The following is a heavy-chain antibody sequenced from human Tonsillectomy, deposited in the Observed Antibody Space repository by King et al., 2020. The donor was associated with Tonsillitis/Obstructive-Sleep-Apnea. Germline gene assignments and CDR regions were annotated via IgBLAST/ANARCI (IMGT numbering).Heavy chain of an antibody. D-gene: IGHD3-3*01. Sequence: VQLQQWGAGLLKPSETLSLTCAVYGGSFSGYYWTWIRQPPGKGLEWIGEINHSGSTNYNPSLKSRVTISVDTSKNHFSLKLSSLTAADTAVYYCARGRVFGVVSRGARDYYYMDVWGKGTTVTVSS. CDR3: ARGRVFGVVSRGARDYYYMDV. V-gene: IGHV4-34*01. CDR1: GGSFSGYY. CDR2: INHSGST. J-gene: IGHJ6*03.